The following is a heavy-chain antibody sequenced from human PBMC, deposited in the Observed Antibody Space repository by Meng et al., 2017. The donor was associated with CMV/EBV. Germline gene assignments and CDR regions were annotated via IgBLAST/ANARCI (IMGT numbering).Heavy chain of an antibody. V-gene: IGHV1-69*05. Sequence: SVKVSCKASGGTFSSHAISWVRQAPGQGLEWMGGIIPIFGTANYAQRFQGRVTITTDESTSTAYMELSSLRSEDTAVYYCARVDRYNWNDVGAFDIWGQGTMVTVSS. J-gene: IGHJ3*02. CDR2: IIPIFGTA. CDR1: GGTFSSHA. CDR3: ARVDRYNWNDVGAFDI. D-gene: IGHD1-1*01.